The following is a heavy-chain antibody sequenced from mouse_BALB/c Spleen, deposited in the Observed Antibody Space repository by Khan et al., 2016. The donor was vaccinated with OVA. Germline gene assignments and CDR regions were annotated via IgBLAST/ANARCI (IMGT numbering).Heavy chain of an antibody. CDR1: GYSITSDYA. D-gene: IGHD2-1*01. CDR3: ARRAYYGNWYFDV. V-gene: IGHV3-2*02. Sequence: EVQLQESGPGLVKPSQSLSLTCTVTGYSITSDYAWNWIRQFPGNKLEWMGYISYSGSTGYNPSLKSRISITRDTSKNQFFLQLNSVTTEDTATYYCARRAYYGNWYFDVWAQGPRSPSPQ. CDR2: ISYSGST. J-gene: IGHJ1*01.